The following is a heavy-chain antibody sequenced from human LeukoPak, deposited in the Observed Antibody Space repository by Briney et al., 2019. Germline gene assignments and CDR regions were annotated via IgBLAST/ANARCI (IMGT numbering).Heavy chain of an antibody. Sequence: PGGSLRLSCAASGFTFSSYGMHWVRQAPGKGLEWVAVIWYGGSNKYYADSVKGRFTISRDNSKNTLYLQMNRLRAEDTAVYYCARGAHYDSSGYYRLHDAFDIWGQGTMVTVSS. CDR1: GFTFSSYG. CDR2: IWYGGSNK. V-gene: IGHV3-33*08. D-gene: IGHD3-22*01. J-gene: IGHJ3*02. CDR3: ARGAHYDSSGYYRLHDAFDI.